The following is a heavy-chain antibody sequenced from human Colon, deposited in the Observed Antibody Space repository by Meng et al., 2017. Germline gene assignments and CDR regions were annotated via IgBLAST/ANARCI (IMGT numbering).Heavy chain of an antibody. V-gene: IGHV3-30*12. CDR2: ISFDGKSE. CDR1: GFRFRSFG. Sequence: GESLKISCAASGFRFRSFGMHWVRQSPGKGLEWVSLISFDGKSEYYAASVKGRFTISRDKSMNTLHLQMNNLRPDDTGVYYCAILDAADQVGGFDYWGQGALVTVSS. D-gene: IGHD3-3*01. J-gene: IGHJ4*02. CDR3: AILDAADQVGGFDY.